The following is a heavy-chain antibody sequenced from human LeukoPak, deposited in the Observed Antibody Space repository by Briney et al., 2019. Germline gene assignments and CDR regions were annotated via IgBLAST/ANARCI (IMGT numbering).Heavy chain of an antibody. CDR3: AKDIGERGYSVH. CDR2: VSYDGSNK. J-gene: IGHJ4*02. CDR1: GFTFSSYA. V-gene: IGHV3-30-3*01. Sequence: GGSLRLSCAASGFTFSSYAMHWVRQAPGKGLEWVAVVSYDGSNKYYADSVKGRFTISRDNSKNSLYLKMNSLRTEDTALYYCAKDIGERGYSVHWGQGTLVTVSS. D-gene: IGHD5/OR15-5a*01.